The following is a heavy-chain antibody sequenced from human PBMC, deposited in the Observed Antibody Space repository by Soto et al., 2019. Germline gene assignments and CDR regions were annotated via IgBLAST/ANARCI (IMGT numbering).Heavy chain of an antibody. CDR2: ISGSGGST. CDR3: GTGSCCSAENTLDY. J-gene: IGHJ4*02. V-gene: IGHV3-23*01. D-gene: IGHD2-2*01. Sequence: GGSLRLSCAASGFTFSSYAMSWVRQAPGKGLEWVSAISGSGGSTYYADSVKGRFTISRDNSKNTVYLQMNSLQTEDTAVYYCGTGSCCSAENTLDYWGQGTLVTVSS. CDR1: GFTFSSYA.